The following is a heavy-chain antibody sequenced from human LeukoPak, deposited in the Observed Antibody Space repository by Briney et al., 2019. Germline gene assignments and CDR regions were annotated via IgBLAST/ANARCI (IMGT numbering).Heavy chain of an antibody. CDR1: GGTFSSYA. D-gene: IGHD2-15*01. Sequence: GASVKVSCKASGGTFSSYAISWVRQAPGQGLEWMGGIIPIFGTANYAQKFQGRVTITTDESTSTAYMELSSLRSEDTAVYYCASGPGCSGGSCSHLQFNYFDYSGQGTLVTVSS. CDR3: ASGPGCSGGSCSHLQFNYFDY. J-gene: IGHJ4*02. CDR2: IIPIFGTA. V-gene: IGHV1-69*05.